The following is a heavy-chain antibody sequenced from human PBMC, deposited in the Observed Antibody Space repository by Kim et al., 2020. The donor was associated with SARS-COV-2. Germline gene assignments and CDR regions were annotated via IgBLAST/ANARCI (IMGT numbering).Heavy chain of an antibody. CDR3: ARTNYDILTGYITGDY. CDR1: GGSISSSNC. D-gene: IGHD3-9*01. CDR2: IYHSGST. V-gene: IGHV4-4*02. J-gene: IGHJ4*02. Sequence: SETLSLTCAVSGGSISSSNCWSWFLQPPGKGREWIGEIYHSGSTNYNPSLKRRVTISVDKSKNQFSLKLSSVTAADTAVYYCARTNYDILTGYITGDYWGQGTRVTVSP.